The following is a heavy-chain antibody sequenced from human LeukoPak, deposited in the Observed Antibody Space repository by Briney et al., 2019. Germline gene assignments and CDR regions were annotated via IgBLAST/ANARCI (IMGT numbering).Heavy chain of an antibody. J-gene: IGHJ4*02. CDR2: FDPEDGET. Sequence: GASVNVSCKVSGYTLTELSMHWVRQAPGKGLEWMGGFDPEDGETIYAQKFQGRVTMTEDTSTDTAYMELSSLRSEDTAVYYCATGYSGSYSYGYWGQGTLVTVSS. D-gene: IGHD1-26*01. CDR1: GYTLTELS. CDR3: ATGYSGSYSYGY. V-gene: IGHV1-24*01.